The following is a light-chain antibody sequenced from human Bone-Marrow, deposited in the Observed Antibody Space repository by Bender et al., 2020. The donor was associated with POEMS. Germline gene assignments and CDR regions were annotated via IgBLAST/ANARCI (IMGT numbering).Light chain of an antibody. CDR3: TSYTNSVPYV. V-gene: IGLV2-14*03. J-gene: IGLJ1*01. CDR2: DVI. Sequence: QSALTQPASVSGSPGQSITISCTGTSNDIGVFNYVSWFQQLPGKAPKLLIYDVINRPSGVASLFSGSRSDYTASLTISGLQAEDEADYYCTSYTNSVPYVFGTGTKVTVL. CDR1: SNDIGVFNY.